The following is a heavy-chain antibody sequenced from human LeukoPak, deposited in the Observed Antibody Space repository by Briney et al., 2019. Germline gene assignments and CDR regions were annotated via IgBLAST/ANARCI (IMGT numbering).Heavy chain of an antibody. V-gene: IGHV3-64*01. CDR1: GFTFSSYA. CDR2: ISSNGGST. Sequence: PGGSLRLSCAASGFTFSSYAMHWVRQAPGKGLEYVSAISSNGGSTYYANSVKGRFTISRDNSKNTLYLQMNSLRAEDTAVYYCAKDHLTDYYDSSGYSPPDYWGQGTLVTVSS. J-gene: IGHJ4*02. CDR3: AKDHLTDYYDSSGYSPPDY. D-gene: IGHD3-22*01.